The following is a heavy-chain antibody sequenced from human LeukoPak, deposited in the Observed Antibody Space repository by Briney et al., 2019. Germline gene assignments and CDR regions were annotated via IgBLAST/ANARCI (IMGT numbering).Heavy chain of an antibody. J-gene: IGHJ4*02. V-gene: IGHV1-69*06. CDR2: IIPIFGTA. CDR1: GGTFSSYA. D-gene: IGHD6-13*01. CDR3: ARVARIAHYYFDY. Sequence: SVKVSCKASGGTFSSYAISWVRQAPGQGLAWMGGIIPIFGTANYAQKFQGRVTITADKSTSTAYMELSSLRSEDTAVYYCARVARIAHYYFDYWGQGTLVTVSS.